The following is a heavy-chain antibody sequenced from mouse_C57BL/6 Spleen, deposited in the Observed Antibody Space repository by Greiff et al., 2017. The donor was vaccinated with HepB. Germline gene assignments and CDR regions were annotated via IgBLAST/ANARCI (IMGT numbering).Heavy chain of an antibody. CDR1: GYSITSGYY. V-gene: IGHV3-6*01. CDR2: ISYDGSN. J-gene: IGHJ4*01. D-gene: IGHD3-3*01. Sequence: EVQLVESGPGLVKPSQSLSLTCSVTGYSITSGYYWNWIRQFPGNKLEWMGYISYDGSNNYNPSLKNRISITRDTSKNQFFLKLNSVTTEDTATYYCARVAGYAMDYWGQGTSVTVSS. CDR3: ARVAGYAMDY.